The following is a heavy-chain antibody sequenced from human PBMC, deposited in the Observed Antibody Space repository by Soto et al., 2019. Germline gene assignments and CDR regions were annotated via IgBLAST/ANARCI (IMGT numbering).Heavy chain of an antibody. CDR2: IIPIFGTA. CDR1: GGTFSSYA. CDR3: ASGPGDYGGNSASDY. V-gene: IGHV1-69*06. D-gene: IGHD4-17*01. Sequence: SVKVSCKASGGTFSSYAISWVRQAPGQGLEWMGGIIPIFGTASYAQKFQGRVTITADKSTSTAYMELSSLRSEDTAVYYCASGPGDYGGNSASDYWGQGTLVTVSS. J-gene: IGHJ4*02.